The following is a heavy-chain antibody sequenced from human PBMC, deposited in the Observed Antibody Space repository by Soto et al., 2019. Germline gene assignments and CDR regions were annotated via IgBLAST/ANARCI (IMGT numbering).Heavy chain of an antibody. V-gene: IGHV1-69*01. CDR2: IIPVYGTA. CDR3: ARESASGSYYMGKDD. J-gene: IGHJ4*02. D-gene: IGHD1-26*01. CDR1: GGSFSGHG. Sequence: QVQLVQSGAEVRKPGSSVKVSCEASGGSFSGHGITWVRQAPGQGLKWMGGIIPVYGTAVYAQRFQGRVTIAAAESTNTAYMELRGLRSDDTAVYYCARESASGSYYMGKDDWGQGTLVTVSS.